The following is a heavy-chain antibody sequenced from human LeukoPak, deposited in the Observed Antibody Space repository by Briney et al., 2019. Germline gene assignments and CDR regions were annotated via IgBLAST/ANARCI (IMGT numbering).Heavy chain of an antibody. CDR1: GYTFTGYY. D-gene: IGHD3-22*01. V-gene: IGHV1-2*02. CDR2: INPNSGGT. CDR3: GREYYDSSGSWFEP. Sequence: ASVKVSCKSSGYTFTGYYMHWVRQAPGQGLEWMGSINPNSGGTNYAQRFQGRVTMTRDTSISTAYMELSRLRSDDTAVYYCGREYYDSSGSWFEPWGQGTLVTVSS. J-gene: IGHJ5*02.